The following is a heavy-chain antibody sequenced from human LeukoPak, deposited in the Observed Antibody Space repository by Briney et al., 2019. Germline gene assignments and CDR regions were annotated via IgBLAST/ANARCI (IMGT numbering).Heavy chain of an antibody. V-gene: IGHV3-30*18. Sequence: GGSLRLSCGASGFSYSTFGMHWVRQTPGKGLEWVSHISKDESNTYYADSVKGRFTISRDSSKNTLFLQMNSLRVEDTAVYYCAKDDPVLEYWGQGTLVTVSS. CDR2: ISKDESNT. CDR3: AKDDPVLEY. CDR1: GFSYSTFG. J-gene: IGHJ4*02.